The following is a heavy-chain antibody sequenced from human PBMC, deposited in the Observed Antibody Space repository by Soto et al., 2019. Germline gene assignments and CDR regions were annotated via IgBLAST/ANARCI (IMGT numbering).Heavy chain of an antibody. Sequence: GGSLRLSCAASGFTVSNNYMTWVRQAPGKGLEWVSVIYSGGDTYYADSVKGRFTVSKDNSKNMLYLQMDSLRAEDTAVYYCARYITGTREYLDCWGQGTLVTVSS. CDR2: IYSGGDT. CDR1: GFTVSNNY. J-gene: IGHJ4*02. CDR3: ARYITGTREYLDC. V-gene: IGHV3-66*01. D-gene: IGHD1-20*01.